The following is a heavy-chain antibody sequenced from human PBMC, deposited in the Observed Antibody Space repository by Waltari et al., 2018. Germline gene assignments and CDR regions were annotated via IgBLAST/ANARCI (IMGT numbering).Heavy chain of an antibody. Sequence: EVQLLESGGGLVQPGWSLRLSCAASGFTFSSYAMSWVRQAPGKGLEWGSAISGSGGSTYYADSVKGRFTISRDNSKNTLYLQMNSLRAEDTAVYYCAKAGRYYDILTGYYIDYYYYMDVWGKGTTVTVSS. CDR3: AKAGRYYDILTGYYIDYYYYMDV. CDR1: GFTFSSYA. D-gene: IGHD3-9*01. CDR2: ISGSGGST. J-gene: IGHJ6*03. V-gene: IGHV3-23*01.